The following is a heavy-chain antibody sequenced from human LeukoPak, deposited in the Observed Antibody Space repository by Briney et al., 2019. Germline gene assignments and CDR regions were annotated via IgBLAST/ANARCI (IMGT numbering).Heavy chain of an antibody. CDR3: ARDLTVVNAFDI. D-gene: IGHD4-23*01. CDR2: ISSSGSTI. J-gene: IGHJ3*02. CDR1: GFTFSSYA. Sequence: GGSLRLSCAASGFTFSSYAMTWVRQAPGKGLEWVSYISSSGSTIYYADSVKGRFTISRDNAKNSLYLQMNSLRAEDTAVYYCARDLTVVNAFDIWGQGTMVTVSS. V-gene: IGHV3-48*04.